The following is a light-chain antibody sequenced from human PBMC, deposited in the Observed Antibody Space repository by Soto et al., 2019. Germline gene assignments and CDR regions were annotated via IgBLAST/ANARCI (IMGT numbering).Light chain of an antibody. V-gene: IGLV2-14*01. J-gene: IGLJ1*01. CDR1: SSDVGDYNY. CDR2: EVS. CDR3: SSYTSSSTEV. Sequence: QSALTLPASVSGSPGQSITISCTGTSSDVGDYNYVSWYQHHPGKAPKLIIYEVSNRPSGVSDRFSGSKSGNTASLTISGLQAADEADYYCSSYTSSSTEVFGTGTKLTVL.